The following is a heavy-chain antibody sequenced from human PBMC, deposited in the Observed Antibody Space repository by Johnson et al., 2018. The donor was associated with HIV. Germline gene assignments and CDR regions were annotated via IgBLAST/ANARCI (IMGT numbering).Heavy chain of an antibody. CDR3: ARDHSRDEAFDI. D-gene: IGHD5-24*01. CDR2: IYSGGST. CDR1: GFIFDDYG. Sequence: VQLVESGGGVVRPGGSLRLSCAASGFIFDDYGMSWVRQAPGKGLEWVSVIYSGGSTYYADSVKGRFTISRDNSKNTLYLQMNSLRAEDTAVYYCARDHSRDEAFDIWGQGTMVTVSS. J-gene: IGHJ3*02. V-gene: IGHV3-66*01.